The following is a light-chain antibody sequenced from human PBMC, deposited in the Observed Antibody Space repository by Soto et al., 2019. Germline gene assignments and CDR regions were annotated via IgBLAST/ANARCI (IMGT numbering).Light chain of an antibody. V-gene: IGLV2-23*01. J-gene: IGLJ1*01. CDR1: SSDVGSYNL. CDR3: CSYAGSSTPLYV. CDR2: EGS. Sequence: QSALTQPASVSGSPGQSITISCTGTSSDVGSYNLVSWYQQHPGKAPKLMIYEGSKRPSGVSNRFSGSKSGNTASLTISGLQADDEADYYCCSYAGSSTPLYVFGTGTKLTVL.